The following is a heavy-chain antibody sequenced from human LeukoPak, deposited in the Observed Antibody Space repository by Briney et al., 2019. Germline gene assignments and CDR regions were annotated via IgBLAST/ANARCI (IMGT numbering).Heavy chain of an antibody. D-gene: IGHD3-10*01. V-gene: IGHV4-59*01. CDR1: GGSISSYH. CDR3: ARGRLGGSGSYYNVLDY. CDR2: ISYSGST. J-gene: IGHJ4*02. Sequence: SETLSLTCTVSGGSISSYHWSWIRQPPGKGLEWIGYISYSGSTNYNPSLKSRVTISVDTSRNQFSLKLSSMTAADTAVYYCARGRLGGSGSYYNVLDYWGQGTLVTVSS.